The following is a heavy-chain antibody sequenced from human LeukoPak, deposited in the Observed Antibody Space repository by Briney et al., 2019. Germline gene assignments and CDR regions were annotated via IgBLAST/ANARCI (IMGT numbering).Heavy chain of an antibody. V-gene: IGHV3-48*03. CDR1: GFTFSSYE. J-gene: IGHJ4*02. CDR3: ARDDSYGLDY. Sequence: PGGSLRLSCAASGFTFSSYEMNWVRQAPGKGLEGVSYISSSGSTIYYADSVKGRFTISRDNAKNSLYLQMNSLRAEDTAVYYCARDDSYGLDYWGQGTLVTVSS. CDR2: ISSSGSTI. D-gene: IGHD5-18*01.